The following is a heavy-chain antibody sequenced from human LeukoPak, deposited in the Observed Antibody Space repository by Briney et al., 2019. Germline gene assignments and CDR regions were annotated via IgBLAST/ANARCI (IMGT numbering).Heavy chain of an antibody. D-gene: IGHD3-9*01. CDR2: ISSSSDRV. CDR1: GFTFSGYG. V-gene: IGHV3-48*01. CDR3: AKSHHRYFEILDF. Sequence: GGSLRLSCAASGFTFSGYGMNWVRQAPGKGLEWVSYISSSSDRVYYVDSVKGRFTSSRDNAKNSMYLQMNSLRAEDTAIYYCAKSHHRYFEILDFWGQGSLVTVSS. J-gene: IGHJ4*02.